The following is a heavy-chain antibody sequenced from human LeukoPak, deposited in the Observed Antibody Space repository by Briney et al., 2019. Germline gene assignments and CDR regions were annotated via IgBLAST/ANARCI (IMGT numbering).Heavy chain of an antibody. J-gene: IGHJ4*02. CDR3: AKYGAPGWSGYCDY. CDR2: ISGDAGSI. V-gene: IGHV3-23*01. D-gene: IGHD4/OR15-4a*01. Sequence: PGGSLRLSCAASGFIFSSYAMTWVRQAPGKGLEWVSSISGDAGSIYYIDSVRGRFTISRDNSKNTLFLQMNSLRAEDTGMYYCAKYGAPGWSGYCDYWGQGTLVTVSS. CDR1: GFIFSSYA.